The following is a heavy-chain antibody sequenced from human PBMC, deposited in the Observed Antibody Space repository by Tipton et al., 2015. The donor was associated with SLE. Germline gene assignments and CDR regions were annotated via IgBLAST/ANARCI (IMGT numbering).Heavy chain of an antibody. V-gene: IGHV4-61*02. CDR1: GGSISSGSYY. Sequence: TLSLTCTVSGGSISSGSYYWSWIRQPAGKGLEWIGRIYTSGSTNYNPSLKSRVTISVGTSKSQFSLKLSSVTAADTAVYYCARENWGYYFDYWGQGTLVTVSS. CDR2: IYTSGST. J-gene: IGHJ4*02. D-gene: IGHD7-27*01. CDR3: ARENWGYYFDY.